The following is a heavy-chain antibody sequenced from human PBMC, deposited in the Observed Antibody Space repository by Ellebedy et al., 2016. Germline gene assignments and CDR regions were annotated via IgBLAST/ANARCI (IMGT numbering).Heavy chain of an antibody. D-gene: IGHD1-7*01. CDR2: IYYSGST. CDR3: ARLTGTTFDY. J-gene: IGHJ4*02. V-gene: IGHV4-61*01. CDR1: GGSVSSGSYY. Sequence: SETLSLXCTVSGGSVSSGSYYWSWIRQPPGKGLEWIGYIYYSGSTNYNPSLKSRVTISVDTSKNQFSLKLSSVTAADTAVYYCARLTGTTFDYWGQGTLVTVSS.